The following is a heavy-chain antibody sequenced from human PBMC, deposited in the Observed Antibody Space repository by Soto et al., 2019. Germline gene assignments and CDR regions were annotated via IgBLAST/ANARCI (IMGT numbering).Heavy chain of an antibody. D-gene: IGHD3-10*01. V-gene: IGHV3-21*06. CDR2: ISSSSSYI. J-gene: IGHJ4*02. CDR1: GFTFSSST. Sequence: GGSLRLSCTGSGFTFSSSTMTWVRQGPGKGLEWVSSISSSSSYIYFADSLKGRFTISRDNAKNSLYLQMNSLRAEDTAVYYCARDIGEMSAVWGQGTQATVSS. CDR3: ARDIGEMSAV.